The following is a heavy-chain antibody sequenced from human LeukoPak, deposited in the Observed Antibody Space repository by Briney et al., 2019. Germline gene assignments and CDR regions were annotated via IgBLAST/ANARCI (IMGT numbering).Heavy chain of an antibody. V-gene: IGHV3-21*01. J-gene: IGHJ6*03. D-gene: IGHD2-2*03. CDR3: AREAGYCSSASCIEDYYYYYTDV. CDR2: ITSSSTYI. Sequence: GGSLRLSCAASGFTFSTYSLNWVRQAPGKGLEWVSSITSSSTYIFYADSVKGRFTVSRDNAKNSLYLQMNSLRAEDTAVYYCAREAGYCSSASCIEDYYYYYTDVWGKGTTVTVSS. CDR1: GFTFSTYS.